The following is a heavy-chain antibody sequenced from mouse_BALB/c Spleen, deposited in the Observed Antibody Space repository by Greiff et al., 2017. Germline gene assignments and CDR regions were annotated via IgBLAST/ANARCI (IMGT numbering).Heavy chain of an antibody. V-gene: IGHV5-17*02. J-gene: IGHJ3*01. CDR1: GFTFSSFG. D-gene: IGHD4-1*01. CDR3: AGTGFAY. Sequence: EVQGVESGGGLVQPGGSRKLSCAASGFTFSSFGMHWVRQAPEKGLEWVAYISSGSSTIYYADTVKGRFTISRDNPKNTLFLQMTSLRSEDTAMYYCAGTGFAYWGQGTLVTVSA. CDR2: ISSGSSTI.